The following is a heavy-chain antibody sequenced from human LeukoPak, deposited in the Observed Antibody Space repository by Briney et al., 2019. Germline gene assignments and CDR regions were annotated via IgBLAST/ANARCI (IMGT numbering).Heavy chain of an antibody. Sequence: GESLKISCKGSGYSFSIYWIGWVRQMPGKGLEWMGIVYPGDSDTRYSPSFQGQVTISVDTSISTAYLQWSGLKASVSATYYCARRGPRSGSSGYRYFDLWGRGTLVTVSS. V-gene: IGHV5-51*01. J-gene: IGHJ2*01. CDR3: ARRGPRSGSSGYRYFDL. CDR1: GYSFSIYW. CDR2: VYPGDSDT. D-gene: IGHD1-26*01.